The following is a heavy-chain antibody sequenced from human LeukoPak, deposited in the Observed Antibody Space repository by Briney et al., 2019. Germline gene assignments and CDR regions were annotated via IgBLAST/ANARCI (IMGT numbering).Heavy chain of an antibody. J-gene: IGHJ4*02. CDR2: ISGSGGTT. D-gene: IGHD2-15*01. CDR1: GFTFSSYT. Sequence: GGSLRLSCAASGFTFSSYTMSWVRQAPGKGLEWVSAISGSGGTTFYADSVKGRFTISRDNANNTVYLRVNSLRAEDTALYYCAKGSCAGGNCRKDLEYWGQGTLVTVSS. CDR3: AKGSCAGGNCRKDLEY. V-gene: IGHV3-23*01.